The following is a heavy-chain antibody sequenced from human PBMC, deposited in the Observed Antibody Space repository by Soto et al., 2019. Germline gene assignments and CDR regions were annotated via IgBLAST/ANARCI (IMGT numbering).Heavy chain of an antibody. CDR3: AGNIAAAGRRYYGMDV. CDR2: VYTSETT. CDR1: GGSMSGYY. V-gene: IGHV4-4*07. Sequence: QVQLQESGPGLVKPSETLSLTCTVSGGSMSGYYWSWIRQSAGKGLEWIGRVYTSETTYYNPYLKSRVTMSLDTSKNQFSLNLYSLTAADTAVYYCAGNIAAAGRRYYGMDVWGQGTTVTVSS. J-gene: IGHJ6*02. D-gene: IGHD6-13*01.